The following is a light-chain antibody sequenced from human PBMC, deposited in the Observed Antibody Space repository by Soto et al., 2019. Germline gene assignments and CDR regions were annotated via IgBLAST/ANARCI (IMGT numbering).Light chain of an antibody. V-gene: IGLV6-57*04. CDR2: EDN. CDR3: QSYDSSTVV. Sequence: NFMLTQPHSVSESPGKTVTISRTRSSGSIASNYVQWYQQRPASAPTTVIYEDNLRPSGVPDRFSGAIDSSSNSASLTISGLKTEDEADYYCQSYDSSTVVFGGGTKLTVL. J-gene: IGLJ2*01. CDR1: SGSIASNY.